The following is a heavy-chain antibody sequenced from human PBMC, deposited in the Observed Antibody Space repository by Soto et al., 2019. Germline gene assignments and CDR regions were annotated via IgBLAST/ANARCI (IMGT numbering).Heavy chain of an antibody. CDR3: ARVATRHRAADV. D-gene: IGHD1-1*01. CDR1: GYTFTSYA. J-gene: IGHJ6*02. V-gene: IGHV1-3*01. Sequence: GASVKVSCKASGYTFTSYAMHWVRQAPGQRLEWMGWINAGNGNTKYSQKFQGRVTITRDTSASTAYMELSSLRSEDTAVYYCARVATRHRAADVWGQGTTVTVSS. CDR2: INAGNGNT.